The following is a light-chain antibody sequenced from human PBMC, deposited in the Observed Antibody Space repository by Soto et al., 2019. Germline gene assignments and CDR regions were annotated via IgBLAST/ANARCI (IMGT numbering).Light chain of an antibody. CDR3: QQYSSYPLT. CDR2: DAA. CDR1: QAICGY. J-gene: IGKJ4*01. V-gene: IGKV1-5*01. Sequence: DIQMTQSPSTLSASVADRVTIACRASQAICGYLAWYQRKPGKAPKLLIYDAANLQTGVSSRFSGSGSGTEFTLTINSLQPDDFATYYCQQYSSYPLTFGGGTKVEIK.